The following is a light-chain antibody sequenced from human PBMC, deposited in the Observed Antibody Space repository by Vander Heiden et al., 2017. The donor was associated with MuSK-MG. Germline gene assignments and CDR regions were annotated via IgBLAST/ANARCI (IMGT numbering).Light chain of an antibody. J-gene: IGLJ2*01. CDR1: NIGSNS. Sequence: YVLTQPPSVSVAPGQTARITCGGTNIGSNSVHWYQQKPGPAPVLVVYDDGDRPSGIPERFSGSNSGKTATLVISRVEAGDEADYYWRAWDSSRDQVVFGGGTKLTVL. V-gene: IGLV3-21*02. CDR2: DDG. CDR3: RAWDSSRDQVV.